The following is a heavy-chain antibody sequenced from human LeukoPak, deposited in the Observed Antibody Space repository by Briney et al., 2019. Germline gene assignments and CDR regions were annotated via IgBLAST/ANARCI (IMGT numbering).Heavy chain of an antibody. V-gene: IGHV4-39*01. J-gene: IGHJ4*02. D-gene: IGHD5-18*01. Sequence: SETLSLTCAVYGGSFSGYYWGWIRQPPGNGLEWIGSIYYSGSTYYNPSLKSRVTISVDTSKNQFSLKLSSVTAADTAVYYCARLPVGYSYGRGSYYFDYWGQGTLVTVSS. CDR3: ARLPVGYSYGRGSYYFDY. CDR1: GGSFSGYY. CDR2: IYYSGST.